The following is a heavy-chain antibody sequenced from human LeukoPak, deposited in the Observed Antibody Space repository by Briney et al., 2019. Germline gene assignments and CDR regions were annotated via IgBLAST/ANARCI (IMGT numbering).Heavy chain of an antibody. CDR3: ARAKPFDY. Sequence: GGSLRLSCAASGFTFSIYAMSWVRQAPGKGLEWVANIKQDGSEKYYVDSVKGRFTISRDNAKNSLYLQMNSLRAEDTAVYYCARAKPFDYWGQGTLVTVSS. J-gene: IGHJ4*02. CDR2: IKQDGSEK. CDR1: GFTFSIYA. V-gene: IGHV3-7*01.